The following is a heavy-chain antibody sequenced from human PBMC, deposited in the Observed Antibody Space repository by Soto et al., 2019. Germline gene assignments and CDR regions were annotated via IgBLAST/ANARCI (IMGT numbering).Heavy chain of an antibody. CDR1: GFTFSNYA. CDR2: ISENGGST. D-gene: IGHD4-17*01. CDR3: AKRTSVPGGHLDDY. Sequence: GGSLRLSCAASGFTFSNYAMSWVRQAPGKGLEWVSAISENGGSTYYADSVKGRFTISRDNSKSALSLQMNSLRAEDTAVYYCAKRTSVPGGHLDDYWGHGXLVTVYS. V-gene: IGHV3-23*01. J-gene: IGHJ4*01.